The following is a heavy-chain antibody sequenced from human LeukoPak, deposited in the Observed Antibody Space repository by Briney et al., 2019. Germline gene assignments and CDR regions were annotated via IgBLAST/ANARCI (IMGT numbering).Heavy chain of an antibody. J-gene: IGHJ1*01. CDR3: ARGIAVAGKSGYFQH. D-gene: IGHD6-19*01. CDR1: GDSVSSNSAA. Sequence: SQTLSLTCVISGDSVSSNSAAWNWIRQSPPRGLEWLGRTYYRSKWYNDYAVSVKSRITINPDTSKNQFSLQPNSVTPEDTAVYYCARGIAVAGKSGYFQHWGQGTLVTVSS. CDR2: TYYRSKWYN. V-gene: IGHV6-1*01.